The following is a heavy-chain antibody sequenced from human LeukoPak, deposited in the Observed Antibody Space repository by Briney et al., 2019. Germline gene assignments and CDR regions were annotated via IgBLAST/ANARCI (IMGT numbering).Heavy chain of an antibody. CDR3: AREDVVLVDAVRYYYYGMDV. V-gene: IGHV1-46*01. CDR2: INPSGGST. CDR1: GYNFISYY. J-gene: IGHJ6*02. Sequence: ASVKVSCKASGYNFISYYIHWVRQAPGQGLEWMGIINPSGGSTSYAQKFQDRVTMTRDTSTSTVYMELSSLKSEDTAVYYCAREDVVLVDAVRYYYYGMDVWGQGTTVAVSS. D-gene: IGHD2-8*01.